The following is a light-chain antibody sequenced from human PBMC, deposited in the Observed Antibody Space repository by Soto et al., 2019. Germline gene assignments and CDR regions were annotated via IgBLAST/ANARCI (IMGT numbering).Light chain of an antibody. Sequence: QSALTQPASVSGSPGQSITISCTGTSSDIGSNNYVSWFQQRPGKAPTLIIYEVSNRPAGVSTHFSGSKSGNTASLTISGRLPEDEAEYYCSSYTTTTRLFGGGTTLTVL. J-gene: IGLJ3*02. CDR2: EVS. CDR3: SSYTTTTRL. CDR1: SSDIGSNNY. V-gene: IGLV2-14*01.